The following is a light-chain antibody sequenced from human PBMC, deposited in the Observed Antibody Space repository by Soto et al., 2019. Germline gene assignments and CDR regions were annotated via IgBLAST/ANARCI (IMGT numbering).Light chain of an antibody. CDR2: AAS. Sequence: TQSPGTLSASVGDRVTITCRASQTIDTYLNWYQQNPGKAPQLLIYAASTLQNGVPSRFSGRGSRTDFTLTISSLQPDDFATYYCQRSTGFAYTVGQGTKLEI. CDR1: QTIDTY. CDR3: QRSTGFAYT. J-gene: IGKJ2*01. V-gene: IGKV1-39*01.